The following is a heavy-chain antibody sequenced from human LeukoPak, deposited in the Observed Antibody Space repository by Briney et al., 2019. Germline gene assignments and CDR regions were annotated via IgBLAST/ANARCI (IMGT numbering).Heavy chain of an antibody. CDR1: GYTFTSYD. CDR3: AGLGYCSGGSCSDAFDI. CDR2: MNPNSGNT. V-gene: IGHV1-8*01. Sequence: GASVTVSCKASGYTFTSYDINWVRQAAGQGREWMGWMNPNSGNTGYAQKFQGRFTMTRNTSISTAYMELSSLRSEDTAVYYCAGLGYCSGGSCSDAFDIWGQGTMVTVSS. D-gene: IGHD2-15*01. J-gene: IGHJ3*02.